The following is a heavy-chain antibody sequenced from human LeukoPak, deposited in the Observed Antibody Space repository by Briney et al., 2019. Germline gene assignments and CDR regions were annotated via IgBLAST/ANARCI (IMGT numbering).Heavy chain of an antibody. Sequence: SETLSLTCAVYGGSFSGYYWSWIRQSPGKGLEWIGYIYYSGSTNYNPSLKSRVTISVDTSKNQFSLKLSSVTAADTAVYYCARHPYYYLMDVWGKGTTVTISS. CDR2: IYYSGST. CDR3: ARHPYYYLMDV. V-gene: IGHV4-34*01. J-gene: IGHJ6*03. CDR1: GGSFSGYY.